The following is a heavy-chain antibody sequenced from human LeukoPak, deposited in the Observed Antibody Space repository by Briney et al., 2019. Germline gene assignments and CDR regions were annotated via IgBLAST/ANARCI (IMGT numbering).Heavy chain of an antibody. V-gene: IGHV4-39*01. J-gene: IGHJ4*02. CDR3: ARRGEGDYDYVWGSYRYTYYFDY. CDR2: IYYSGST. CDR1: GGSISSSSYY. Sequence: SETLSLTCTVSGGSISSSSYYWGWIRHPPGKGLEWRGSIYYSGSTYYNPSLKSRVTICGDTYKNQFSLKLSSVTAADTAVYCWARRGEGDYDYVWGSYRYTYYFDYWGQGTLVTVSS. D-gene: IGHD3-16*02.